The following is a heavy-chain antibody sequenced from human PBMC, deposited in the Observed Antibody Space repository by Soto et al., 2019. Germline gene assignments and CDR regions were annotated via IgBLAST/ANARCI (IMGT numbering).Heavy chain of an antibody. V-gene: IGHV4-39*01. J-gene: IGHJ5*02. CDR1: GGSIRSSRYY. D-gene: IGHD2-15*01. CDR2: IYYSGST. CDR3: ARQVVVYCSGGSWSSPNIHSLSP. Sequence: SETLSLTCTVSGGSIRSSRYYWGWIRQPPGTGLEGIGRIYYSGSTYYNPSLKSRDPISVDTPKNQFPLKQSSGTADHTHATYCARQVVVYCSGGSWSSPNIHSLSPWGQGRPVTVS.